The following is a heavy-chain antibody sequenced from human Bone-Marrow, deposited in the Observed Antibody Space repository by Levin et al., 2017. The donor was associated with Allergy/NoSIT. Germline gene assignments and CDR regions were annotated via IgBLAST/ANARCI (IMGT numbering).Heavy chain of an antibody. J-gene: IGHJ3*02. V-gene: IGHV3-30*04. CDR3: LRWYDAFDI. D-gene: IGHD4-23*01. CDR2: ISYDGSNK. Sequence: GESLKISCAASGFTFSSYAMHWVRQAPGKGLEWVAVISYDGSNKYYADSVKGRFTISRDNSKNTLYLQMNSLRAEDTAVYYGLRWYDAFDIWGQGTMVTVSS. CDR1: GFTFSSYA.